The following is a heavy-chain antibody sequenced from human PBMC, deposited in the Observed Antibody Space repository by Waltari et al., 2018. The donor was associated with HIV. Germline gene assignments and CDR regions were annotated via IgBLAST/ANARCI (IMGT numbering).Heavy chain of an antibody. CDR3: ARDSRYYGMDV. Sequence: QVQVVQSGAEVKKPGASVKVSCKASGYTVTSFFVHWVRQAPGQGLEWMGMINPSGGSTSYAQKFQGRLTMTRDTSTNTVYMELSSLRSEDTAMYFCARDSRYYGMDVWGQGTTVTVSS. J-gene: IGHJ6*02. D-gene: IGHD2-2*01. CDR2: INPSGGST. V-gene: IGHV1-46*01. CDR1: GYTVTSFF.